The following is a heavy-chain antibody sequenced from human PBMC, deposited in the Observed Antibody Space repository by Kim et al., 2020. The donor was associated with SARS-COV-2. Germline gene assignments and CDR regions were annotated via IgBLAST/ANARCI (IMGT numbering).Heavy chain of an antibody. D-gene: IGHD1-1*01. Sequence: GGSLRLSCAASGFTFKNYGIHWVRQAPGKGLECVAAISKDGNDKYYADSVKGRFTISRDNSKNTLYLEMNGLRPDDTAVYFCARGTEDSDRFLEYLQHWGQGTLVTVSS. CDR1: GFTFKNYG. CDR3: ARGTEDSDRFLEYLQH. J-gene: IGHJ1*01. V-gene: IGHV3-30*03. CDR2: ISKDGNDK.